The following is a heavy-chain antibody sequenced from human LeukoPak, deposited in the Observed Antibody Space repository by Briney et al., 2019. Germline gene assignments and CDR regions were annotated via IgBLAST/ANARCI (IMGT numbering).Heavy chain of an antibody. CDR1: GFSVSRNY. CDR3: TRDVIRGTNLGY. D-gene: IGHD3-10*01. V-gene: IGHV3-66*02. J-gene: IGHJ4*02. Sequence: PGGSLRLSCAASGFSVSRNYMTWVRQAPGKGVEWVSVIYSGGRTDYADSVRGRFTISRDSSKNTLYLQMNSLRAEDTAVYYCTRDVIRGTNLGYWGQGTLVTVSS. CDR2: IYSGGRT.